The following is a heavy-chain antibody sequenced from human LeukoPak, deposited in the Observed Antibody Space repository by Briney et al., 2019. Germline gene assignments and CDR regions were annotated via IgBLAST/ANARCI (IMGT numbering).Heavy chain of an antibody. Sequence: PGGSLRLSCAASGFTFSSYSMHWVRQAPGKGLEWVSSISSSSSYIYYADSVKGRFTISRDNAKNSLYLQMNSLRAEDTAVYYCAREEGYSSSGYVANDYWGQGTLVTVSS. CDR2: ISSSSSYI. J-gene: IGHJ4*02. CDR1: GFTFSSYS. CDR3: AREEGYSSSGYVANDY. V-gene: IGHV3-21*01. D-gene: IGHD6-13*01.